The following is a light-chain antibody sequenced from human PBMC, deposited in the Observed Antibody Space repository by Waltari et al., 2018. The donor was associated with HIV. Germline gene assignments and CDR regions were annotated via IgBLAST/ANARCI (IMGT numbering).Light chain of an antibody. V-gene: IGLV1-44*01. J-gene: IGLJ2*01. CDR3: ATWDDSLNGPL. CDR2: GND. Sequence: SVLTQPPSVSATPGLGVTISCSGSSSNSGSNIATCYPQLPGTAPKLIIYGNDQRPSGVPDRFSGSKSGTSASLAISGLQSEDEADYYCATWDDSLNGPLFGGGTKLTVL. CDR1: SSNSGSNI.